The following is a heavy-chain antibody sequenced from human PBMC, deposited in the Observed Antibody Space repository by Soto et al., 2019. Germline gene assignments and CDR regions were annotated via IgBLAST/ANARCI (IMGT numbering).Heavy chain of an antibody. CDR3: ARDLGYYVFSGYYYSSGPFYF. CDR2: IWYDGSNK. Sequence: GSLRLSCAASGLTFSSYGMHWVRQAAGKGLEWVAVIWYDGSNKYYADSVKGRFTISRDNSKNTLYLQMNSLRAEDTAVYYCARDLGYYVFSGYYYSSGPFYFCGQETLVIVSS. V-gene: IGHV3-33*01. CDR1: GLTFSSYG. J-gene: IGHJ4*02. D-gene: IGHD3-22*01.